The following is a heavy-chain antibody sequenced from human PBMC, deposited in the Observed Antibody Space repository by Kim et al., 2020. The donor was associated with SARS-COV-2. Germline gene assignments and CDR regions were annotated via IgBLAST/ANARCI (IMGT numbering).Heavy chain of an antibody. J-gene: IGHJ6*03. CDR2: IGTAGDT. D-gene: IGHD6-19*01. V-gene: IGHV3-13*01. Sequence: GGSLRLSCAASGFTFSSYDMHWVRQATGKGLEWVSAIGTAGDTYYPGSVKGRFTISRENAKNSLYLQMNSLRAGDTAVYYCARSQAVAGTPYYMDVWGKGTTVTVSS. CDR3: ARSQAVAGTPYYMDV. CDR1: GFTFSSYD.